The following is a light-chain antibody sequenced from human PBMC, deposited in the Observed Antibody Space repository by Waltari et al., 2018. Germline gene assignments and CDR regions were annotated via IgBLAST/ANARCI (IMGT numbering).Light chain of an antibody. J-gene: IGLJ2*01. V-gene: IGLV3-1*01. CDR2: QDS. CDR1: KLGDKY. Sequence: SYELTQSASVSVSPGQTASITCSGDKLGDKYASWYQQKPGQSPVLVMYQDSKRPSGIPEGFSGSNSGNTATLTISGTQAMDEADYYCQAWDSSTGIFGGGTKLTVL. CDR3: QAWDSSTGI.